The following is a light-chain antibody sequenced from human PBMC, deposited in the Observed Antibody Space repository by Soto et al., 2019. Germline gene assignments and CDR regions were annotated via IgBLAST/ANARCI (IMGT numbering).Light chain of an antibody. CDR3: QVWDSSSDRDVV. Sequence: SYVLTQPPSVSVAPGKTARITCGGNNIGSKSVHWYQQKPGQAPVLVIYYDSDRPSGIPERFSGSNSGNTATLTISRVEAGDEADYYCQVWDSSSDRDVVFGGGTQLTVL. CDR2: YDS. V-gene: IGLV3-21*04. CDR1: NIGSKS. J-gene: IGLJ2*01.